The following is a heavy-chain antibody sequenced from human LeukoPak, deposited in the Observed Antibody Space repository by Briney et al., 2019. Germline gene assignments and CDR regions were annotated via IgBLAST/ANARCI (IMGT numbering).Heavy chain of an antibody. J-gene: IGHJ5*02. V-gene: IGHV1-18*01. D-gene: IGHD6-19*01. CDR1: GYSFSSSG. CDR2: ISASNGNT. Sequence: ASVKVSCKASGYSFSSSGINWVRQAPGHGLEWMGWISASNGNTDYAQNFQGRVTMTTDTSTSTAYMELKSLRSDDTAVYYCAREGRLAPWLVPGGWFDPWGHGNLVTVSS. CDR3: AREGRLAPWLVPGGWFDP.